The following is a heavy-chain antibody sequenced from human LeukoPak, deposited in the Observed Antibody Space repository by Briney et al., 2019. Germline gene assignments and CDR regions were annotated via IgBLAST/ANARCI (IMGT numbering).Heavy chain of an antibody. V-gene: IGHV3-53*01. CDR2: IYSGGST. CDR3: ARVVVIKPNYYYYMDV. CDR1: GFTVSSNY. J-gene: IGHJ6*03. D-gene: IGHD3-3*01. Sequence: GGSLRLSCAASGFTVSSNYVSWVRQAPGKGLEWVSVIYSGGSTYYADSVKGRFTISRDNSKNTLYLQMNSLRAEDTAVYYCARVVVIKPNYYYYMDVWGKGTTVTVSS.